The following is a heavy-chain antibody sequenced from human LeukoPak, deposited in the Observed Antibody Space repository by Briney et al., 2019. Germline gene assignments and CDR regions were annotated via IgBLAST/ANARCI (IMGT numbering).Heavy chain of an antibody. CDR1: GFTFSSYA. J-gene: IGHJ1*01. V-gene: IGHV3-23*01. D-gene: IGHD3-22*01. CDR3: AKLVSGYTYAEYFQH. CDR2: ISGSGGST. Sequence: GGSLRLSCAASGFTFSSYAMSWVRQTPGKGLEWVSAISGSGGSTYYADSVKSRFTISRDNSKNTLYLQMNSLRAEDTAVYYCAKLVSGYTYAEYFQHWGQGTLVTVSS.